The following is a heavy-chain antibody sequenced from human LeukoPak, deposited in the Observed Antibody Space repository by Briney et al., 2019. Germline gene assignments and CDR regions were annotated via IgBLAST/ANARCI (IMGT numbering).Heavy chain of an antibody. V-gene: IGHV4-39*07. J-gene: IGHJ4*02. Sequence: PSETLSLTCTVSGGSISSSSYYWGWIRQPPGKGLEWIGSIYYSGSTYYNPSLKSRVTISVDTSKNQFSLKLSSVTAADTAVYYCASALAGGFDYWGQGTLVTVSS. CDR1: GGSISSSSYY. CDR2: IYYSGST. D-gene: IGHD6-19*01. CDR3: ASALAGGFDY.